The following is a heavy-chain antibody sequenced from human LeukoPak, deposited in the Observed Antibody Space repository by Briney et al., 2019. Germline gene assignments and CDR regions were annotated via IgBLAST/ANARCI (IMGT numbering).Heavy chain of an antibody. CDR2: INHSGST. D-gene: IGHD3-22*01. CDR1: GGSFSGYY. J-gene: IGHJ4*02. V-gene: IGHV4-34*01. CDR3: ARDTYDSSGYSFDY. Sequence: SETLSLTCAVYGGSFSGYYWSWIRQPPGKGLEWIGEINHSGSTNYNPSLKSRVTISVDTSKNQFSLKLSSVTAADTAVYYCARDTYDSSGYSFDYWGQGTLVTVSS.